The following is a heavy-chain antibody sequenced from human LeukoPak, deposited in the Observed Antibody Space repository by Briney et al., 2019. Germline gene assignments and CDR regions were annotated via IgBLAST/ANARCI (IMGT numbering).Heavy chain of an antibody. CDR1: GFTFSSYW. V-gene: IGHV3-7*01. Sequence: GGSLRLSCAASGFTFSSYWMSWVRQAPGKGLEWVANIKQDGSEKYYVDSVKGRFTISRDNAKNSLYLQMNSLRTEDTAAYYCARDDGGSYGDYGWFDPWGQGTLVTVSS. CDR3: ARDDGGSYGDYGWFDP. J-gene: IGHJ5*02. D-gene: IGHD4-17*01. CDR2: IKQDGSEK.